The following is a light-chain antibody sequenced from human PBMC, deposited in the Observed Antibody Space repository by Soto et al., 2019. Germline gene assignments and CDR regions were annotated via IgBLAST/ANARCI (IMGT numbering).Light chain of an antibody. CDR3: GSWDGSRNTYV. J-gene: IGLJ1*01. CDR2: ASD. Sequence: QSVLTQPPSVSAAPGQKVTISCSGGSSNIGNYYVSWYQQLPGGAPQILIFASDKRPSGIPDRFSGSQSGASGTLDITGLQTGDEADYYCGSWDGSRNTYVFGTGTKLTVL. V-gene: IGLV1-51*01. CDR1: SSNIGNYY.